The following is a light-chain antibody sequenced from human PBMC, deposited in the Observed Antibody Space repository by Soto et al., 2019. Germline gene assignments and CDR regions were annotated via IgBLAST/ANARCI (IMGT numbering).Light chain of an antibody. CDR3: SSYAGSNNLV. CDR1: TSDVGGYNY. J-gene: IGLJ2*01. CDR2: EVS. V-gene: IGLV2-8*01. Sequence: QSALTQPPSASGSPGQSVAISCTGTTSDVGGYNYVSWYQQHPGKAPKLMIFEVSKRPSGVPDRFSGSKSGNTASLTVSGLQAEEEADYHRSSYAGSNNLVFGGGTKLTVL.